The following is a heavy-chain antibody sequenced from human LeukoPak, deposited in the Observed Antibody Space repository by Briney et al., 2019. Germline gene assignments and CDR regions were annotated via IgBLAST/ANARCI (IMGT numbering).Heavy chain of an antibody. CDR2: ISGGGGST. CDR3: ALEGYDILTGYSGY. J-gene: IGHJ4*02. D-gene: IGHD3-9*01. Sequence: GGSLRLSCAASGFTFSSYAMSWVRQAPGKGLEWVSAISGGGGSTYYADSVKGRFTISRDNSKNTLYLQMNSLRAEDTAVYYCALEGYDILTGYSGYWGQGTLVTVSS. CDR1: GFTFSSYA. V-gene: IGHV3-23*01.